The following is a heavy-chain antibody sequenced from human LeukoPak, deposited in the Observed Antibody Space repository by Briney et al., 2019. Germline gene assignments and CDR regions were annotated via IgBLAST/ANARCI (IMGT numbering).Heavy chain of an antibody. J-gene: IGHJ3*02. V-gene: IGHV3-43*01. Sequence: PGGSLRLSCAASGFTFDDYTMHWVRQAPGKGLEWVSLISWDGGSTYYADSVKGRFTISRDNSKNSLYLQMNSLRTEDTALYYCAKDIGEWGELRGVAFDIWGQGTMVTVSS. CDR1: GFTFDDYT. D-gene: IGHD2-15*01. CDR2: ISWDGGST. CDR3: AKDIGEWGELRGVAFDI.